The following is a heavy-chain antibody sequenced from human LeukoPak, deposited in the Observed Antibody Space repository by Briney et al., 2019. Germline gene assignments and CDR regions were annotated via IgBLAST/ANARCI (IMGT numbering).Heavy chain of an antibody. Sequence: GGSLRLSCAASGFIFSSYAMHWVRQAPGKGLEWVAVISYDGSNKYYADSVKGRFTISRDNSKNTLYLQMNSLRAEDTAVYYCAREYDSSDYYLYYFDYWGQGTLVTVSS. CDR3: AREYDSSDYYLYYFDY. CDR2: ISYDGSNK. CDR1: GFIFSSYA. J-gene: IGHJ4*02. V-gene: IGHV3-30*04. D-gene: IGHD3-22*01.